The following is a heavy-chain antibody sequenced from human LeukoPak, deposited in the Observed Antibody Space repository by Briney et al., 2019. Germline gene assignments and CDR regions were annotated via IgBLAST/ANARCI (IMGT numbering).Heavy chain of an antibody. Sequence: SETLSLTCTVSGGSISSYYWSWIRQPAGKGLEWIGRIYTSGSTNYNPSLKSRVTMSVDTSKNQFSLKLSSVTAADTAVYYCARSRGRLATNYFDYWGQGTLVTVSS. CDR2: IYTSGST. CDR3: ARSRGRLATNYFDY. J-gene: IGHJ4*02. CDR1: GGSISSYY. D-gene: IGHD1-26*01. V-gene: IGHV4-4*07.